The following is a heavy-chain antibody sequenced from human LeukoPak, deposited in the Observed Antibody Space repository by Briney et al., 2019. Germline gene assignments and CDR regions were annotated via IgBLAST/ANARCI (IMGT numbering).Heavy chain of an antibody. D-gene: IGHD6-19*01. V-gene: IGHV4-39*01. CDR3: ARRKGGSGLVDY. Sequence: SETLSLTCTVSGGSISSSSYYWGWIRQPPGKGLEWIGSIYYSGSTYYNPSLKSRVTISVYTSKNQFSLKLSSVAAADTAVYYCARRKGGSGLVDYWGQGTLVTVSS. CDR1: GGSISSSSYY. J-gene: IGHJ4*02. CDR2: IYYSGST.